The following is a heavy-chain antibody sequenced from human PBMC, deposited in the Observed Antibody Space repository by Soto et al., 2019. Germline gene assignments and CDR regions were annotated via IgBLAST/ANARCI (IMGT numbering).Heavy chain of an antibody. CDR1: GFTFSSYA. V-gene: IGHV3-23*01. Sequence: PGGSLRLSCAASGFTFSSYALSWVRQAPGKGLQCVSTISGNGVSTYYTDSVKGRFTISRDNSRNTLYLQMNSLRAEDTAVYYCASRYYDFWSGYHYYYGMDVWGQGTTVTVSS. J-gene: IGHJ6*02. CDR3: ASRYYDFWSGYHYYYGMDV. D-gene: IGHD3-3*01. CDR2: ISGNGVST.